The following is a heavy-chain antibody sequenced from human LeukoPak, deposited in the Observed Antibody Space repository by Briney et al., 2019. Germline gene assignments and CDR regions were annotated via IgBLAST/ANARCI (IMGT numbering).Heavy chain of an antibody. CDR1: GFTFSSYE. CDR2: ISSSGSTI. J-gene: IGHJ4*02. V-gene: IGHV3-48*03. CDR3: ARKGVVVGRDFDY. Sequence: GGSLRLSCAAPGFTFSSYEMNWVRQAPGKGLEWVSYISSSGSTIYYADSVKGRFTISRDNAKNSLYLQMNSLRAEDTAFYYCARKGVVVGRDFDYWGQGTLVTVSS. D-gene: IGHD2-15*01.